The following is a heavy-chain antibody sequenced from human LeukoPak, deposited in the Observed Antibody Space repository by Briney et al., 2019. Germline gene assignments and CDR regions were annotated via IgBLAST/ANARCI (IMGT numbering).Heavy chain of an antibody. Sequence: PGGSLRLSCAASGFTFSDYYMAWIRQAPGKGLECASYISTRSDYTNYPDSVKGRFTISRDNAKHSLYLQMNSLRAEDTAVYYCAKGRTPDYWGQGTLVTVSS. V-gene: IGHV3-11*05. CDR3: AKGRTPDY. CDR1: GFTFSDYY. J-gene: IGHJ4*02. D-gene: IGHD2-15*01. CDR2: ISTRSDYT.